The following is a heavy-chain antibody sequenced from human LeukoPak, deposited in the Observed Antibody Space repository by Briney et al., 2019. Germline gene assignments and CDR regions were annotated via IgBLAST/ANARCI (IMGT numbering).Heavy chain of an antibody. CDR2: ISSSSSYI. Sequence: GGSLRLSCAASGFTFSSYSMNWVRQAPGKGLEWVSSISSSSSYIYYADSVKGRFTISRDNAKNSLYLQMNSLRAEDTAVYYCARDSITMVRGVIGFDYWGQGTLVTVSS. CDR1: GFTFSSYS. J-gene: IGHJ4*02. D-gene: IGHD3-10*01. V-gene: IGHV3-21*01. CDR3: ARDSITMVRGVIGFDY.